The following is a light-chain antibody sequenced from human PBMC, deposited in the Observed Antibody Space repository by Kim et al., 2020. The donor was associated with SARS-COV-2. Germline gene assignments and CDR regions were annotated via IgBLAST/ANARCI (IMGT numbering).Light chain of an antibody. CDR1: RSNIGAGYD. J-gene: IGLJ2*01. Sequence: QSVLTQPPSVSGAPGQRVTISCTGSRSNIGAGYDVHWYQQLPGTAPKLLIYGNSNRPSGVPDRFSGSKSGTSASLAITGLQAEDEADYYCQSYDSSLLGGVVFGGGTKLTVL. CDR2: GNS. CDR3: QSYDSSLLGGVV. V-gene: IGLV1-40*01.